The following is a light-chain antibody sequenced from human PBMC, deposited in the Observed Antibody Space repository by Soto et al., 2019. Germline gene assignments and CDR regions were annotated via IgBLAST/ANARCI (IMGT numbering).Light chain of an antibody. J-gene: IGKJ2*01. CDR1: QGIRDD. CDR3: LQDYNYPHT. CDR2: GAS. V-gene: IGKV1-6*01. Sequence: IQMTQSPSALSASVGDRVTITCRASQGIRDDLGWYQQKPGEAPKALIYGASNLQSGVPSRFSASGSGTDFTLTISSLQPEDFATYCCLQDYNYPHTFGQGTKVEIK.